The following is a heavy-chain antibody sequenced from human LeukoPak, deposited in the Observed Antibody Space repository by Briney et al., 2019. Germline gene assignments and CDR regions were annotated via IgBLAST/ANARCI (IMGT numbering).Heavy chain of an antibody. CDR1: GFTVSSNY. CDR3: AKERGVGATAGSLATFDN. V-gene: IGHV3-23*01. D-gene: IGHD1-26*01. CDR2: ISASGIST. J-gene: IGHJ4*02. Sequence: GGSLRLSCAASGFTVSSNYMIWVRLAPGKGLEWVSSISASGISTYYEDSVRGRFTISRDNSESTLFLQMNSLRVEDTAVYFCAKERGVGATAGSLATFDNWGQGTLVTVSS.